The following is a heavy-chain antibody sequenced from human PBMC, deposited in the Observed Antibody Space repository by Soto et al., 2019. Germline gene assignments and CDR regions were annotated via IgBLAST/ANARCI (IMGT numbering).Heavy chain of an antibody. CDR2: TYYRSKWYN. D-gene: IGHD1-7*01. V-gene: IGHV6-1*01. CDR3: AQSSTGITGPSYGMDV. J-gene: IGHJ6*02. CDR1: GDSVSSNSAA. Sequence: PSQTLSLTCAISGDSVSSNSAAWNWIRQSPSRGLEWLGRTYYRSKWYNDYAVSVKSRITINPDTSKNQFSLQLNSVTPEDTAVYYCAQSSTGITGPSYGMDVWGQGTTVTVAS.